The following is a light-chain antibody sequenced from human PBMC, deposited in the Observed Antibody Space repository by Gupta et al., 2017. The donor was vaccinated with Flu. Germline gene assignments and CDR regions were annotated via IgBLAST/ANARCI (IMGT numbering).Light chain of an antibody. CDR3: MQALQTPGLT. Sequence: CRAMYSPLHRNGLYYLDWYQQKPEQSPHLLFSLNSNRASGVPDRFSGSGSGTDFPMKISRVEHEDVVVYYCMQALQTPGLTFGGGTKVEI. V-gene: IGKV2-28*01. J-gene: IGKJ4*01. CDR1: YSPLHRNGLYY. CDR2: LNS.